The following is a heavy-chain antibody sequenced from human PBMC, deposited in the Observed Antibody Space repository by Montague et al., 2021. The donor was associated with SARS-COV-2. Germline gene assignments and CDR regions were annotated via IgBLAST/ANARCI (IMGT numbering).Heavy chain of an antibody. CDR1: GGSISDNNW. Sequence: SETLSLTCGVSGGSISDNNWWSWVRQSPETGLEWIGEISLGGHTDHNPSLKSRVTISLDKSKNQFSLKLTSVTAADTAMYYCAKEREVVRAARTLVAFDLWGQGTMVTVSS. CDR3: AKEREVVRAARTLVAFDL. J-gene: IGHJ3*01. D-gene: IGHD2-2*01. V-gene: IGHV4-4*02. CDR2: ISLGGHT.